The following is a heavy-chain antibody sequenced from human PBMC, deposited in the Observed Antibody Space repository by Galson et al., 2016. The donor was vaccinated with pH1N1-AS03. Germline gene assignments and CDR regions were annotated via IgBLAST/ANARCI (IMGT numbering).Heavy chain of an antibody. Sequence: ETLSLTCTVSGGSISSSSYYWGWIRQPPGKGLEWIGSIYYSGSTYYNPSLKSRVTISVDTSKNQFSLKLSPVTAADTAVYYCARRVYGDYVNWFDPWGQGTLVTVSS. D-gene: IGHD4-17*01. CDR2: IYYSGST. CDR3: ARRVYGDYVNWFDP. J-gene: IGHJ5*02. CDR1: GGSISSSSYY. V-gene: IGHV4-39*01.